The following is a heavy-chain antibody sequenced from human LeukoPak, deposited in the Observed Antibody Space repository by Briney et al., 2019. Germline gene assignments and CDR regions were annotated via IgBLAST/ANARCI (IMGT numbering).Heavy chain of an antibody. CDR3: ATFFYDILTGYYYFGY. V-gene: IGHV4-4*02. J-gene: IGHJ4*02. Sequence: SETLSLTCAVSGGSISSSNWWSWVRQPPGKGLEWIGEIYHSGSTNYNPSLKSRVTISVDKSENQFSLKLSSVTAADTAVYYCATFFYDILTGYYYFGYWGQGTLVTVSS. CDR1: GGSISSSNW. CDR2: IYHSGST. D-gene: IGHD3-9*01.